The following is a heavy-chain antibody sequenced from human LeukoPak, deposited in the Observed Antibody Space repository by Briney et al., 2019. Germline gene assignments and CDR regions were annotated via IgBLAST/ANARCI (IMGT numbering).Heavy chain of an antibody. J-gene: IGHJ4*02. Sequence: SETLSLTFAVYGGSFSGYYWSWIRQPPGKGLEWIGEINHSGSTNYNPSLKSRVTISVDTSKNQFSLKLSSVTAADTAVYYCARGERITMVRGVIKVSDYWGQGTLVTVSS. V-gene: IGHV4-34*01. CDR2: INHSGST. CDR1: GGSFSGYY. CDR3: ARGERITMVRGVIKVSDY. D-gene: IGHD3-10*01.